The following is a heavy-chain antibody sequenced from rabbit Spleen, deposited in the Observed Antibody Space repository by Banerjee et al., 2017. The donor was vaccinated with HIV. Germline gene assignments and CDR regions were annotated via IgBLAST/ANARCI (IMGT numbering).Heavy chain of an antibody. V-gene: IGHV1S40*01. D-gene: IGHD8-1*01. Sequence: QSLEESGGDLVKPGASLTLTCTASGFSLSTRYYMCWVRQAPGKGLEWIACISTTSGNTYYASWAKGRFTISKTSSTTVTLQMTSLTAADTATYFCARDLVVVIGWNFGLWGPGTLVTVS. CDR2: ISTTSGNT. CDR3: ARDLVVVIGWNFGL. J-gene: IGHJ4*01. CDR1: GFSLSTRYY.